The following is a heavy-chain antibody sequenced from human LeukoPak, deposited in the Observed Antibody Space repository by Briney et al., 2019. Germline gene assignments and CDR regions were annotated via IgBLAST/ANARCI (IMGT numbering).Heavy chain of an antibody. V-gene: IGHV1-2*02. J-gene: IGHJ4*02. CDR1: GYTFTNYG. D-gene: IGHD1-26*01. CDR2: INPNSGGT. Sequence: ASVKVSCKASGYTFTNYGVSWVRQAPGRGLEWMGWINPNSGGTNYAQKFQGRVTMTRDTSISTAYMELSRLRSDDTAVYYCARGDQVGATVDYWGQGTLVTVSS. CDR3: ARGDQVGATVDY.